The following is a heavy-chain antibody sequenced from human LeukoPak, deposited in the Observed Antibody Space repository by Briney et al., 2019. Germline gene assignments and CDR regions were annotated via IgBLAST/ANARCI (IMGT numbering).Heavy chain of an antibody. CDR2: ISWNSGSI. CDR3: AKVGSIAVAGTSSHLQIDY. Sequence: PGGSLRLSCAASGFTFDDYAMHWVRQAPGKGLEWVSGISWNSGSIGYADSVKGRFTISRDNAKNSLYLQMNSLRAEDTAVYYCAKVGSIAVAGTSSHLQIDYWGQGTLVTVSS. V-gene: IGHV3-9*01. D-gene: IGHD6-19*01. J-gene: IGHJ4*02. CDR1: GFTFDDYA.